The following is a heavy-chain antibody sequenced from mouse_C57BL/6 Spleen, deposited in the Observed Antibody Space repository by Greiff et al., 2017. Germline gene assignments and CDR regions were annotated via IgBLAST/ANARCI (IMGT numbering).Heavy chain of an antibody. CDR3: ARWDGFAY. J-gene: IGHJ3*01. V-gene: IGHV1-59*01. CDR1: GYTFTSYW. CDR2: IDPSDSYT. Sequence: QVQLQQPGAELVRPGTSVKLSCKASGYTFTSYWMHWVKQRPGQGLEWIGVIDPSDSYTNYNQKFKGKATLTVDTSSSTAYMQLSSLTSEDSAVYYCARWDGFAYWGQGTLVTVSA. D-gene: IGHD4-1*01.